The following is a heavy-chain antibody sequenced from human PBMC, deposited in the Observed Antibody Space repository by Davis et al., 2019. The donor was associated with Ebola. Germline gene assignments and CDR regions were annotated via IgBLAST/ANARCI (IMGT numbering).Heavy chain of an antibody. J-gene: IGHJ6*02. CDR3: ARGWLRAGMDV. CDR1: GDSVSSGG. Sequence: PSETLSPPCALSGDSVSSGGWNWIRQSPSRGLEWLGRTYYSSKWYNDYAVSVKSRITINPDTSKNQFSLQLNSVTPEDTALYYCARGWLRAGMDVWGEGTTVTVSS. CDR2: TYYSSKWYN. V-gene: IGHV6-1*01. D-gene: IGHD5-18*01.